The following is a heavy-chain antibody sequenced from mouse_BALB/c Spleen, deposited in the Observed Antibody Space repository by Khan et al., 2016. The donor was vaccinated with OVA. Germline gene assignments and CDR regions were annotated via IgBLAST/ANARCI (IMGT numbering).Heavy chain of an antibody. J-gene: IGHJ4*01. CDR1: GFSLTGYG. CDR2: IWGDGST. Sequence: QVRLQQSGPGLVAPSQSLSITCTVSGFSLTGYGVNWVRQPPGKGLEWLGMIWGDGSTDYNSALKSRLSITQDNSKSQVFLKMNSLQTDDTARYYCARAYYANYREAMDYWGQGNSVTVSS. CDR3: ARAYYANYREAMDY. V-gene: IGHV2-6-7*01. D-gene: IGHD2-10*01.